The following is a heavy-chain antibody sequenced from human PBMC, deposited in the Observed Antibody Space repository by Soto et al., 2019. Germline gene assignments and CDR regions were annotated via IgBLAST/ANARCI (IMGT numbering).Heavy chain of an antibody. CDR3: ARDKSRGSISSVPDGLGYYYGLDV. V-gene: IGHV3-30*03. CDR2: ISYDGSNK. CDR1: GFTFSSYG. Sequence: QVQLVESGGGVVQPGRSLRLSCAASGFTFSSYGMHWVRQAPGKGLEWVAVISYDGSNKYYADSVKGRFTISRDNSKNTFDLQINRSRAADRSAAYCARDKSRGSISSVPDGLGYYYGLDVWGRGTTVIVA. J-gene: IGHJ6*02. D-gene: IGHD3-10*01.